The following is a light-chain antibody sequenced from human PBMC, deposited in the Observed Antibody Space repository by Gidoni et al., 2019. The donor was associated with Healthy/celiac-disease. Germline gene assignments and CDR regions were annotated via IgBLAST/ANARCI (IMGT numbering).Light chain of an antibody. CDR1: QSVSSY. CDR3: QQRSNWLTWT. CDR2: DAS. Sequence: EIVLTQSPATLSVSQGERTTLSCRASQSVSSYLAWYQQKPGQAPRLLIYDASNRATGIPARFGGSGSGTDFTLTISSLEPEDFAVYYCQQRSNWLTWTFGQGTKVEIK. V-gene: IGKV3-11*01. J-gene: IGKJ1*01.